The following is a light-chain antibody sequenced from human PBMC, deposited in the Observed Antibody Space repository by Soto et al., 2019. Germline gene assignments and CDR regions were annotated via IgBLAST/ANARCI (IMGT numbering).Light chain of an antibody. CDR3: QHYQNLWA. CDR2: DAS. CDR1: QNIRSS. Sequence: EVVMTQSPASLSASPGERVTLSCRASQNIRSSLAWYQQRPGQAPRLLIYDASTRATGIPPRFSGGGSGTEFTVTISSLQSEDFAVYYCQHYQNLWAFGQGTKVDIK. J-gene: IGKJ1*01. V-gene: IGKV3-15*01.